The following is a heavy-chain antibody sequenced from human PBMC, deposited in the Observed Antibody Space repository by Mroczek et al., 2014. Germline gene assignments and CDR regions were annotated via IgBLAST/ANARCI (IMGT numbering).Heavy chain of an antibody. J-gene: IGHJ6*03. V-gene: IGHV3-23*04. CDR1: GFTFSSYA. CDR3: AKGGTPIVVVPAAMGYYYYYMDV. CDR2: ISGSGGST. Sequence: VQLVESGGGLVQPGGSLRLSCAASGFTFSSYAMSWVRQAPGKGLEWVSAISGSGGSTYYADSVKGRFTISRDNSKNTLYLQMNSLRAEDTAVYYCAKGGTPIVVVPAAMGYYYYYMDVWGKGTHGHPSP. D-gene: IGHD2-2*01.